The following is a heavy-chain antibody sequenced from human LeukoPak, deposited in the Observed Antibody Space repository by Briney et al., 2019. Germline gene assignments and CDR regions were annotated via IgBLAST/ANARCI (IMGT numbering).Heavy chain of an antibody. V-gene: IGHV3-53*01. CDR1: GFTVSSNY. CDR3: AREGRRTMIVVVINRRDAFDI. CDR2: IYSGGST. D-gene: IGHD3-22*01. J-gene: IGHJ3*02. Sequence: PGGSLRLSCAASGFTVSSNYMSWVRQAPGKGLEWVSVIYSGGSTYYADSVKGRFTISRDNSKNTLYLQMNSLRAEDTAVYYCAREGRRTMIVVVINRRDAFDIWGQGTMVTVSS.